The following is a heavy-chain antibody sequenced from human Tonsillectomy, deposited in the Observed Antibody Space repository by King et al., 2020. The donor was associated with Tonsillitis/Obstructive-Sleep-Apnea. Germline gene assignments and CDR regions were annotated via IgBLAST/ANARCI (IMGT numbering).Heavy chain of an antibody. CDR2: ISWNRGNI. CDR1: GFTFDDYA. J-gene: IGHJ4*02. Sequence: VQLVESGGGLVQPGRSLRLSCAASGFTFDDYAMHWVRQAPGKGLEWVSGISWNRGNIGYADSVKGRFTISRDNAKNSLYLQMNSLRAEVMALYYCEKDGVVEYSSSEFAYWGQGNLVTVSS. D-gene: IGHD6-6*01. CDR3: EKDGVVEYSSSEFAY. V-gene: IGHV3-9*03.